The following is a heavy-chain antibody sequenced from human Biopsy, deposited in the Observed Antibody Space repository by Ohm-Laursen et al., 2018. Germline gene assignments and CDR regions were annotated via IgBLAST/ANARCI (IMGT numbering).Heavy chain of an antibody. CDR2: INWNSNSI. Sequence: SLRLSCAASGFTFDDYAMHWVRQAPGKGLEWVSGINWNSNSINYADSVKGRFTISRDNAKNSLYLQMNSLRPEDTALYYCAKGLYDASGYYISVFDYWGQGTLVTVSS. CDR3: AKGLYDASGYYISVFDY. D-gene: IGHD3-22*01. V-gene: IGHV3-9*01. CDR1: GFTFDDYA. J-gene: IGHJ4*02.